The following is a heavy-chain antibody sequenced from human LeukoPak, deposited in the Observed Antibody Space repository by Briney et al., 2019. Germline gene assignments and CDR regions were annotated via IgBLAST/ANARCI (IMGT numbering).Heavy chain of an antibody. V-gene: IGHV3-64*04. CDR2: ISSNGGST. CDR1: GFTFSSYA. CDR3: ARDPETVGATTGLDY. Sequence: GGSLRLSCSASGFTFSSYAMHWVRQAPGKGLEYVSAISSNGGSTYYADSVKGRFTISRDNSKNTLYLQMNSLRAEDTAVYYCARDPETVGATTGLDYWGQGTLVTVSS. D-gene: IGHD1-26*01. J-gene: IGHJ4*02.